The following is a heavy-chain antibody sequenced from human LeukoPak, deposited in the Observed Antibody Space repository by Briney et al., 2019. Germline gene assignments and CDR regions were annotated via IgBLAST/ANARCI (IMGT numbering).Heavy chain of an antibody. CDR3: ARPYYHDSRIAP. D-gene: IGHD3-22*01. CDR1: GGSISSYY. J-gene: IGHJ5*02. V-gene: IGHV4-59*08. Sequence: SETLSLSCTDSGGSISSYYWSWIRQPPGKGLEWIWYIYCSGSTNYNPSLKSRVTISVDKSKNQCSLKLSSVTAADTAVYYCARPYYHDSRIAPWGEGRLPTVSS. CDR2: IYCSGST.